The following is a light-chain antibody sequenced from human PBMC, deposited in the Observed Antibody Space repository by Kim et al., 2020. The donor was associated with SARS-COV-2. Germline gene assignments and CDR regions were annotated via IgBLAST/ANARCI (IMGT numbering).Light chain of an antibody. V-gene: IGKV3-20*01. CDR1: QSVTSSY. CDR3: QQYGGSPPYA. J-gene: IGKJ2*01. Sequence: EIVLTQSPGTLSLSPGERATLSCRASQSVTSSYLAWYQQKPGQAPRLLMYGASSRASGIPDRFSGSGSGTDFTLTISRLEPEDFAVYYCQQYGGSPPYAFGQGTKLEI. CDR2: GAS.